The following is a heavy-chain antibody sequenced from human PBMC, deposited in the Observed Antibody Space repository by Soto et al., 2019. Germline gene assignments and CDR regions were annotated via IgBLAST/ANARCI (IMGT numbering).Heavy chain of an antibody. CDR3: SKDLRKGYCSSTSCYNYYYYGMDV. D-gene: IGHD2-2*02. Sequence: GGSLRRSCAPSGFTFSSYSMHWVRQAPGKGLEWVAVISYDGSNKYYADSVKGRFTISRDNSKNTLYLQMNSLRAEDTAVYYCSKDLRKGYCSSTSCYNYYYYGMDVLRQGTTVTVSS. CDR2: ISYDGSNK. V-gene: IGHV3-30*18. J-gene: IGHJ6*02. CDR1: GFTFSSYS.